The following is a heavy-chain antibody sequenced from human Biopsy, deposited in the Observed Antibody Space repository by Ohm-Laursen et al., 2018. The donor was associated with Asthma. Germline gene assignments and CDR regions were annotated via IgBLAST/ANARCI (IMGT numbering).Heavy chain of an antibody. CDR2: ISTSGGSK. Sequence: SLRLSCTALGFTFSSYAMSWVRQTPDRGLEWVSGISTSGGSKYYADSAKGRFTLSRDNSKTTLSLQMNSLTEGDTAVYYCVKALGGGDGFDVWGLGTTVTVSS. CDR1: GFTFSSYA. CDR3: VKALGGGDGFDV. V-gene: IGHV3-23*01. J-gene: IGHJ3*01.